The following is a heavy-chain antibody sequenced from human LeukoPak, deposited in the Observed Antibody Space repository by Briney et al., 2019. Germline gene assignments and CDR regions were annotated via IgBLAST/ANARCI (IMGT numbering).Heavy chain of an antibody. D-gene: IGHD4-17*01. CDR3: AKGGDYGDFYYFDY. V-gene: IGHV3-48*04. CDR2: ISSSGSTI. J-gene: IGHJ4*02. CDR1: GFTFSSYW. Sequence: GGSLRLSCAASGFTFSSYWMNWVRQAPGKGLEWVSYISSSGSTIYYADSVKGRFTISRDNAKNTLYLQMNSLRAEDTAVYYCAKGGDYGDFYYFDYWGQGTLVTVSS.